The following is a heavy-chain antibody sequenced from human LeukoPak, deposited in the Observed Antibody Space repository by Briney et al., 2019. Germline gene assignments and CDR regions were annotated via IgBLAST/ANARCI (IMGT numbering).Heavy chain of an antibody. J-gene: IGHJ4*02. D-gene: IGHD2-8*02. CDR3: AKDVFLLSGRGDDY. Sequence: GGSLILSCAASGFTFTSYAMTWVRQAPGKGLEWVSAISGSGGSTYYADSVKGRFTISRDNSKNTLYLQMNSLRAEDTAIYYRAKDVFLLSGRGDDYWGQGTLVTVSS. V-gene: IGHV3-23*01. CDR1: GFTFTSYA. CDR2: ISGSGGST.